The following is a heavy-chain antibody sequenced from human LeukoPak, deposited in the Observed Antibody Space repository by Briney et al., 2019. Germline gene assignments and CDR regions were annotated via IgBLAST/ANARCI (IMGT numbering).Heavy chain of an antibody. CDR2: IYYSGST. V-gene: IGHV4-30-4*01. CDR1: GGSISSGDYY. CDR3: ARGSPDIVATFDY. Sequence: SETLSLTCTVSGGSISSGDYYWSWIRQPPGKGLEWIGYIYYSGSTYYNPSLKSRVTISVDTSKNQFSLKLSSVTAADTAVYYCARGSPDIVATFDYWGQGTLVTVSS. D-gene: IGHD5-12*01. J-gene: IGHJ4*02.